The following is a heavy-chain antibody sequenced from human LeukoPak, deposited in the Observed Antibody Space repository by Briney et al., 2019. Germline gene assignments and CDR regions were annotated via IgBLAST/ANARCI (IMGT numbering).Heavy chain of an antibody. D-gene: IGHD1-14*01. CDR3: AKGGYRDYIFSWPEPQDV. V-gene: IGHV3-23*01. CDR1: GFTFSSYA. J-gene: IGHJ6*02. Sequence: GGSLRLSCAASGFTFSSYAMSWVRQAPGKGLEWVSAISGSGGSTYYADSVKGRFTISRDNSKNTLYLQMNSLRAEDTAVYYCAKGGYRDYIFSWPEPQDVWGQGTTVTVSS. CDR2: ISGSGGST.